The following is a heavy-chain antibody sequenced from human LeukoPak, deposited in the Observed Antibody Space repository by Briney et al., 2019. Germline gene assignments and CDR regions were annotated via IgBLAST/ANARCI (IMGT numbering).Heavy chain of an antibody. Sequence: ASVKVSCKASGYTFTSYYMHWVRQAPGQGLEWMGIINPSGGSTSYAQKFQGRVTMTRDMSTSTVYMELSSLRSEDTAVYYCASSGDVLLWFGELGYYYGMDVWGQGTTVTVSS. CDR2: INPSGGST. D-gene: IGHD3-10*01. V-gene: IGHV1-46*01. CDR3: ASSGDVLLWFGELGYYYGMDV. CDR1: GYTFTSYY. J-gene: IGHJ6*02.